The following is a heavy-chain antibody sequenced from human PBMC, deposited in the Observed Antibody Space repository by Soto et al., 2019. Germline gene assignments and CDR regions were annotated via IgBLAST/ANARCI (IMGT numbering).Heavy chain of an antibody. CDR1: GYSFTSYW. CDR2: IYPGDFDT. Sequence: GESLKISCKGSGYSFTSYWIGWVRQMPGKGLEWMGIIYPGDFDTRYSPSFQGQVTISADKSISTAYLQWSSLKASDTAMYYCARLRGTDYYYYGMDVWGQGTTVTVS. V-gene: IGHV5-51*01. J-gene: IGHJ6*02. CDR3: ARLRGTDYYYYGMDV.